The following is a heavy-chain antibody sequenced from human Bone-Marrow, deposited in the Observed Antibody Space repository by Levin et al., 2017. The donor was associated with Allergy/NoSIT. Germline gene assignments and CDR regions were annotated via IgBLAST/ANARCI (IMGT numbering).Heavy chain of an antibody. V-gene: IGHV3-33*01. CDR1: GFTFSSYG. CDR2: IWYDGSNK. J-gene: IGHJ3*02. D-gene: IGHD6-13*01. CDR3: ARRMAAAGGAFDI. Sequence: GESLKISCAASGFTFSSYGMHWVRQAPGKGLEWVAVIWYDGSNKYYADSVKGRFTISRDNSKNTLYLQMNSLRAEDTAVYYCARRMAAAGGAFDIWGQGTMVTVSS.